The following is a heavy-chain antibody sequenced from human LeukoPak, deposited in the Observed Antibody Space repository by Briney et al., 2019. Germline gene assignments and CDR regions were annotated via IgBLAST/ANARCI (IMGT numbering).Heavy chain of an antibody. CDR1: GYTFTDYY. Sequence: GESLKISCKASGYTFTDYYMHWVRQAPGQGLEWMGWINPNSGGTNYAQKFQGRVTITADKSTSTAYMELSSLRSEDTAVYYCARAYGDYSYYFDYWGQGTLVTVSS. D-gene: IGHD4-17*01. CDR3: ARAYGDYSYYFDY. V-gene: IGHV1-2*02. J-gene: IGHJ4*02. CDR2: INPNSGGT.